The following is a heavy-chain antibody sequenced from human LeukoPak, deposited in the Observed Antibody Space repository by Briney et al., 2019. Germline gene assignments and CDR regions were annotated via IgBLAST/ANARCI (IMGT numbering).Heavy chain of an antibody. D-gene: IGHD6-19*01. CDR1: GISFSNAW. J-gene: IGHJ4*02. V-gene: IGHV3-15*01. Sequence: PGGSLRLSCATSGISFSNAWMSWVRQAPGKGLEWVGRIKRTDDGGTTDYAAPVIGRFTISRDDSKNTLYLLMNSLKTEDTAVYYCTTDVGSGWNGFNNWGQGTLVTVSS. CDR3: TTDVGSGWNGFNN. CDR2: IKRTDDGGTT.